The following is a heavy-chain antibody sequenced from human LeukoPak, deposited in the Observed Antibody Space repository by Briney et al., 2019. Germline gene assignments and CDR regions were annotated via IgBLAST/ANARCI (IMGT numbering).Heavy chain of an antibody. CDR1: GYSFISYG. J-gene: IGHJ4*02. CDR3: ARENIAADY. V-gene: IGHV1-18*01. Sequence: ASVKVSCKASGYSFISYGISWVRQAPGQGLEWMGWISTHSGNTNYAQKLQGRVTMTTDTSTSTVYMELSSLRSEDTAVYYCARENIAADYWGQGTLVTVSS. CDR2: ISTHSGNT. D-gene: IGHD6-25*01.